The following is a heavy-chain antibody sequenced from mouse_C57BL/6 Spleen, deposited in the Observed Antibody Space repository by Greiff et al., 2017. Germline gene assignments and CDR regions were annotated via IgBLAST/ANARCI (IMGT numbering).Heavy chain of an antibody. CDR3: ARTATGDYAMDY. Sequence: DVMLVESGGGLVQPGGSLKLSCAASGFTFSDYYMYWVRQTPEKRLEWVAYISNGGGSTYYPDTVKGRFTISRDNAKNTLYLQMSRLKSEDTAMYYCARTATGDYAMDYWGQGTSVTVSS. CDR1: GFTFSDYY. J-gene: IGHJ4*01. V-gene: IGHV5-12*01. CDR2: ISNGGGST.